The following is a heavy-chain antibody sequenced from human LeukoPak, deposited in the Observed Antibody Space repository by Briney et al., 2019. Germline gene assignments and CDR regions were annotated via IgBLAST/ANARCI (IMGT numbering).Heavy chain of an antibody. CDR3: ARAEWLVRYYFDY. CDR1: GFTFSSYE. V-gene: IGHV3-48*03. Sequence: GGSLRRSCAAPGFTFSSYEMNWVRQAPGKGLEWVSYISSSGSTIYYADSVKGRFTISRDNSKNTLYLQMNSLRAEDTAVYYCARAEWLVRYYFDYWGQGTLVTVSS. J-gene: IGHJ4*02. CDR2: ISSSGSTI. D-gene: IGHD6-19*01.